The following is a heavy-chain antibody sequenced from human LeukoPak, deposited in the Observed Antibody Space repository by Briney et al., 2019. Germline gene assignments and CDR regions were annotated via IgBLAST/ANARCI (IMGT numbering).Heavy chain of an antibody. Sequence: PGGSLRLSCAASGFTFSNHWMHWVRQAPGKGLVWVSRLNSDGSRTDYADSVKGRFTISRDNAKNTLYLQMNSLRAEDTAVYSCAGDGRVGADGTILDYWGQGTLVTVSS. V-gene: IGHV3-74*01. CDR2: LNSDGSRT. CDR1: GFTFSNHW. J-gene: IGHJ4*02. CDR3: AGDGRVGADGTILDY. D-gene: IGHD6-13*01.